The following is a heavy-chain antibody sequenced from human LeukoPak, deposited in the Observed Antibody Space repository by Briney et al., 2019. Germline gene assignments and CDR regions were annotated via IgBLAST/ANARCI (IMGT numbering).Heavy chain of an antibody. V-gene: IGHV4-4*02. D-gene: IGHD5-12*01. Sequence: KSGGSLRLSCAASGFTFSTYSMKWVRQPPGKGLEWIGEIYHSGSTNYNPSLKSRVTISVDKSKNQFSLKLSSVTAADTAVYYCASGYDYARDAFDIWGQGTMVTVSS. J-gene: IGHJ3*02. CDR2: IYHSGST. CDR1: GFTFSTYSM. CDR3: ASGYDYARDAFDI.